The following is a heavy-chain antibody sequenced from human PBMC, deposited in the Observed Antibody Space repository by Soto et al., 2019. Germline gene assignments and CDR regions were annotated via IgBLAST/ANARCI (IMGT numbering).Heavy chain of an antibody. J-gene: IGHJ3*02. V-gene: IGHV3-7*01. CDR3: ARDNPPNVVRGYDAFDI. D-gene: IGHD3-10*01. CDR2: IKRDGSEK. Sequence: GGSLRLSCAASGFTVSSYWMTWVRQAPGKGLEWVANIKRDGSEKYSVDSVKGRFTISRDNAKNSLYLQMNSLRAEDTAVYYCARDNPPNVVRGYDAFDIWGQGTMVTVSS. CDR1: GFTVSSYW.